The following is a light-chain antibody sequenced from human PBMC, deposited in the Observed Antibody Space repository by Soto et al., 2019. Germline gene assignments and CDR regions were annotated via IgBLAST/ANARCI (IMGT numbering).Light chain of an antibody. CDR1: QSVRNSY. CDR2: GAS. V-gene: IGKV3-20*01. J-gene: IGKJ4*01. Sequence: EIVLTQSPGTLSLSPGEGATLSCRASQSVRNSYLAWFQQKPGQAPRLLIYGASSRATGIPDRFSGSGSGTDFTLTFSRLEPEDFAVYYCHQYGSSPLTFGGGTKVQIK. CDR3: HQYGSSPLT.